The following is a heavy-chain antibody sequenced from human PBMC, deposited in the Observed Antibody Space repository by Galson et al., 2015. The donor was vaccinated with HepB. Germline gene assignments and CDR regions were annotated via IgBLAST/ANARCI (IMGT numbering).Heavy chain of an antibody. CDR2: IDWDDDK. V-gene: IGHV2-70*01. D-gene: IGHD4-17*01. CDR3: ARTPIRDDGDYSRYYYYGMDV. Sequence: PALVKPTQTLTLTCTFSGFSLSTSGMCVSWIRQPPGKALEWLALIDWDDDKYYSTSLKTRLTISKDTSKNQVVLTMTNMDPVDTATYYCARTPIRDDGDYSRYYYYGMDVWGQGTTVTVSS. CDR1: GFSLSTSGMC. J-gene: IGHJ6*02.